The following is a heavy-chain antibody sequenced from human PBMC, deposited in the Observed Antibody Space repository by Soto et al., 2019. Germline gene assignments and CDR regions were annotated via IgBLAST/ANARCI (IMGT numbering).Heavy chain of an antibody. CDR2: IYYSGNT. CDR1: GGSISSSSYY. CDR3: AREGGRYCTGGSCQVDY. D-gene: IGHD2-15*01. Sequence: QLQLQESGPGLVKPSETLSLTCTVSGGSISSSSYYWGWIRQPPGKGLEWIGSIYYSGNTYYTPALKSRVTISVDTSKNQFSLNLSSVTAADTAVYYCAREGGRYCTGGSCQVDYWGQGALVTVSS. V-gene: IGHV4-39*02. J-gene: IGHJ4*02.